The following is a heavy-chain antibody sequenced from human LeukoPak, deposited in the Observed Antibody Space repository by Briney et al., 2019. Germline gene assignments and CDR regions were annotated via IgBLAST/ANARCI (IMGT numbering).Heavy chain of an antibody. CDR1: GFTFSSYD. D-gene: IGHD6-19*01. CDR2: ISYDGSNK. CDR3: ARDSVSGWYPGYYYYYMDV. V-gene: IGHV3-30*04. Sequence: TGGSLRLSCAASGFTFSSYDMHWVRQAPGKGLEWVAVISYDGSNKYYADSVKGRFTISRDNSKNTLYLQMNSLRAEDTAVYYCARDSVSGWYPGYYYYYMDVWGKGTTVTVSS. J-gene: IGHJ6*03.